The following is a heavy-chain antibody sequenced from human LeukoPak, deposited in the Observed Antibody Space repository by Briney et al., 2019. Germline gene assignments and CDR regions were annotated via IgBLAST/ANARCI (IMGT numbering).Heavy chain of an antibody. J-gene: IGHJ4*01. CDR1: GGSISSYY. V-gene: IGHV4-59*08. CDR2: INYSGST. Sequence: SETLSLTCTVSGGSISSYYWSWIRQPPGKGLEWIGYINYSGSTNYNPSLKSRATTSVDTSKNQFSLKLSSVTAADTAVYYCARHLYSSGWSGVDYWGQDSWSPSPQ. CDR3: ARHLYSSGWSGVDY. D-gene: IGHD6-19*01.